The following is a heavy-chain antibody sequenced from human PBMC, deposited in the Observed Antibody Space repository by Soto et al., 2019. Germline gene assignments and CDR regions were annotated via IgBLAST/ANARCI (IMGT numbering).Heavy chain of an antibody. J-gene: IGHJ6*02. CDR2: INHSGST. V-gene: IGHV4-34*01. D-gene: IGHD3-10*01. Sequence: QVQLQQWGAGLLKPSETLSLTCAVYGGSFSGYYWSWIRQPPGKGLEWIGEINHSGSTNYNPSLSSRVTIPGYTSKNQCSLKRSSVTAADTGVYYWARVSGIYYYGRDVWGQGTTVTVSS. CDR1: GGSFSGYY. CDR3: ARVSGIYYYGRDV.